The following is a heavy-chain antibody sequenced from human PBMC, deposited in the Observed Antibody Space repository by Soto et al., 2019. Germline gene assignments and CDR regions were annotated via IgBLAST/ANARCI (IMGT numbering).Heavy chain of an antibody. CDR3: ARDRSADRFVQYFQH. D-gene: IGHD6-19*01. CDR1: GFPFTTYS. J-gene: IGHJ1*01. CDR2: ISSRSDSI. Sequence: EVQLVESGGGLVKPGGSLRLSCAASGFPFTTYSINWVRQAPGKGLEWVSSISSRSDSIYYADSVKGRFTISRDNAQNSLYLQMNSLTSEDTAVYYCARDRSADRFVQYFQHWGPGTLVTVSS. V-gene: IGHV3-21*01.